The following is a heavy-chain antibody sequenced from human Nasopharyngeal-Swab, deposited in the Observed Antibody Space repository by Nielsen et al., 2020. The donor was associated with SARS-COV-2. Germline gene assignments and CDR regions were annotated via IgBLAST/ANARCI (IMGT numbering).Heavy chain of an antibody. CDR3: ARDRITFGGVIVKGDAFDI. CDR2: IWYDGSNK. V-gene: IGHV3-33*01. Sequence: VRQMPGKGLEWGAAIWYDGSNKYYADSVKGRFTISRDNSKNTLYLQMNSLRAEDTAVYYCARDRITFGGVIVKGDAFDIWGQGTMVTVSS. D-gene: IGHD3-16*02. J-gene: IGHJ3*02.